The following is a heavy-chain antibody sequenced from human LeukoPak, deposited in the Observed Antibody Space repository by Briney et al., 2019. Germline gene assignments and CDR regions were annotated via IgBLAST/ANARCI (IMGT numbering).Heavy chain of an antibody. CDR1: GGSISSHY. Sequence: SETLSLTCTVSGGSISSHYWSWIRQPPGKGLEWIGYIYYSGSTNYNPSLKSRVTISVDTSKNQFSLKLSSVTAADTAVYYCARGLLYYDILTGYYVRTDAFDIWGQGTMVTVSS. CDR3: ARGLLYYDILTGYYVRTDAFDI. D-gene: IGHD3-9*01. J-gene: IGHJ3*02. V-gene: IGHV4-59*11. CDR2: IYYSGST.